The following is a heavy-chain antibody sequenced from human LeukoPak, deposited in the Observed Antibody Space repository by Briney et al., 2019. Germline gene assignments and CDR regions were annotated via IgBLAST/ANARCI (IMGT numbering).Heavy chain of an antibody. CDR3: ARVSGYGDYFDY. V-gene: IGHV1-69*13. Sequence: ASVTVSCKASGGTFSSYAISWVRQAPGQGLEWMGGIIPIFGTANYAQKFQGRVTITADESTSTAYMELSSLRSEDTAVYYCARVSGYGDYFDYWGQGTLVTVSS. J-gene: IGHJ4*02. CDR2: IIPIFGTA. CDR1: GGTFSSYA. D-gene: IGHD4-17*01.